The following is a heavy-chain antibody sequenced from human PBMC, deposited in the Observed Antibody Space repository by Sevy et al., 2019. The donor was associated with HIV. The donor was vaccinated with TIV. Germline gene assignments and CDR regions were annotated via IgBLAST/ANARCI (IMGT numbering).Heavy chain of an antibody. CDR1: GGSFSGYY. CDR3: ALTDIVVVPAAIGSFDY. Sequence: SETLSLTCAVYGGSFSGYYWSWIRQPPGKGLEWIGEINHSGSTNYNPSLKSRVTISVDTSKNQFSLKLSSVTAADTALYYCALTDIVVVPAAIGSFDYWGQGTLVTVSS. V-gene: IGHV4-34*01. CDR2: INHSGST. D-gene: IGHD2-2*02. J-gene: IGHJ4*02.